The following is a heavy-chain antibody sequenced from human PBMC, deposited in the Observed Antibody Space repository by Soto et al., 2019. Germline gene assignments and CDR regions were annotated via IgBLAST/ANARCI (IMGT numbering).Heavy chain of an antibody. CDR3: ARAPSLYCSGGSCTGWFDP. V-gene: IGHV1-46*01. CDR2: INPSGGST. D-gene: IGHD2-15*01. Sequence: ASVKVSCKASGYTFTSYYMHWVRQAPGQGLEWMGIINPSGGSTSYAQKFQGRVTMTRDTSTSTVYMELSSLRSEDTAVYYCARAPSLYCSGGSCTGWFDPWGQGTLVTVSS. J-gene: IGHJ5*02. CDR1: GYTFTSYY.